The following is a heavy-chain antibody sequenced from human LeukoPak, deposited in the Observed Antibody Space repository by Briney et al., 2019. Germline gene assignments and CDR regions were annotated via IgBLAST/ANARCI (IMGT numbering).Heavy chain of an antibody. J-gene: IGHJ5*02. Sequence: ASVTVSCKTSGYSFTDYYIHWVRQAPGQGHERMGWINPKSGRTSSARQFQHRVTMPRAPSISTAYMDMAWLPPDDPAIYFCARADFVDAGPYLIGPWGQGTLVTVSS. CDR2: INPKSGRT. D-gene: IGHD3-3*01. CDR3: ARADFVDAGPYLIGP. CDR1: GYSFTDYY. V-gene: IGHV1-2*02.